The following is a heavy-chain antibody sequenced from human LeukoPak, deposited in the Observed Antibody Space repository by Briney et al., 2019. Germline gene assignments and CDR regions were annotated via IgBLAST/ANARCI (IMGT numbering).Heavy chain of an antibody. J-gene: IGHJ4*02. CDR2: ISYDGSNK. CDR3: AKAPRGGLWFGELFDY. V-gene: IGHV3-30*18. D-gene: IGHD3-10*01. CDR1: GFTFSSYG. Sequence: GGSLRLSYAASGFTFSSYGMHWVRQAPGKGLEWVAVISYDGSNKYYADSVKGRFTISRDNSKNTLYLQMNSLRAEDTAVYYCAKAPRGGLWFGELFDYWGQGTLVTVSS.